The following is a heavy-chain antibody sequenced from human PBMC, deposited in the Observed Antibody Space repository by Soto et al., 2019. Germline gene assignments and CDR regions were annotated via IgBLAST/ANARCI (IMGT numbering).Heavy chain of an antibody. CDR3: ASHPVPTPAGPGVGAFDI. V-gene: IGHV1-18*01. D-gene: IGHD1-26*01. J-gene: IGHJ3*02. CDR1: GYTFTSYG. Sequence: QVQLVQSGAEVKKPGASVKVSCKASGYTFTSYGISWVRQAPGQGLEWMGWISAYNGNTNYAQKLQGRVTMTTDTSTSKAYMERGSLRSDDPAVYYCASHPVPTPAGPGVGAFDIWGEGAMVTVFS. CDR2: ISAYNGNT.